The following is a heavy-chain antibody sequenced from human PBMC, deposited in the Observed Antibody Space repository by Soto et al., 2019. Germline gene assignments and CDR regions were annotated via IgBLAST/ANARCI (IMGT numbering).Heavy chain of an antibody. CDR1: GGSVSNKTYY. CDR3: ARTTAVPNTLRSRYFFDY. D-gene: IGHD4-17*01. Sequence: PSETLSLTCSVSGGSVSNKTYYWSWIRQPPGKRLEWIGYVYYSGTTNYNPTLKSRVTISVDLSKNQFSLRLSSVTTADTALYYCARTTAVPNTLRSRYFFDYWGQGTLVTVSS. CDR2: VYYSGTT. J-gene: IGHJ4*02. V-gene: IGHV4-61*01.